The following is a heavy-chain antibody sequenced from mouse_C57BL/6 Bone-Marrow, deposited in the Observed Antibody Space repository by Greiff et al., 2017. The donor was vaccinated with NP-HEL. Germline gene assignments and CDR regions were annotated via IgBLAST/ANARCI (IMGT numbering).Heavy chain of an antibody. CDR3: VREITTVVPFAY. CDR2: IRSKSSNYAT. D-gene: IGHD1-1*01. J-gene: IGHJ3*01. CDR1: GFTFNTYA. Sequence: DAGGGLVQPKGSLKLSCAASGFTFNTYAMHWVRQAPGKGLDWVARIRSKSSNYATYYADSVKDRFTISRDDSQSMLYLQMNNLKTEDTAMDYCVREITTVVPFAYWGQGTLVTVSA. V-gene: IGHV10-3*01.